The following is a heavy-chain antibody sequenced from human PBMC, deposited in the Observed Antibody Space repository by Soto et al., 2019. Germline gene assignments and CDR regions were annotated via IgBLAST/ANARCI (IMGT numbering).Heavy chain of an antibody. CDR1: CGSISSDDYY. CDR2: IYYSGTT. V-gene: IGHV4-30-4*01. J-gene: IGHJ4*02. CDR3: ARDRSNSPDFFDF. Sequence: SATLSLAGTVSCGSISSDDYYWTWIRQPPGKGLEWMGYIYYSGTTNYNPSLKSRVTISMDTTRNQFSLKLSSVSAADTAVYFCARDRSNSPDFFDFWGQGALVTVSS. D-gene: IGHD6-6*01.